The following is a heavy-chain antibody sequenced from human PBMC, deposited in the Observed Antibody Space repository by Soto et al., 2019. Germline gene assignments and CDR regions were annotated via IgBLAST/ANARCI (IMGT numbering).Heavy chain of an antibody. CDR1: GFTFDDYA. D-gene: IGHD6-13*01. V-gene: IGHV3-9*01. CDR3: AKDMRGGSSSSRYYYGLDV. Sequence: GGSLRLSCAASGFTFDDYAMHWVRQAPGKGLEWVSGISWNSGTIVYADSVKGRFTISRDNAKNSLYLQMNSLRGEDTALYYCAKDMRGGSSSSRYYYGLDVRGQGTTVTVS. J-gene: IGHJ6*02. CDR2: ISWNSGTI.